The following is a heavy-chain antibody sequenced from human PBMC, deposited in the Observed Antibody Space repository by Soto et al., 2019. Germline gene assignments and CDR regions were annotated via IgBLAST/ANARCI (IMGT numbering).Heavy chain of an antibody. Sequence: GGSLRLSCAASGFTVSSNYMSWVRQAPGRGLEWVSVIYSGGSTYYADSVKGRFTISRDNSKNTLYLQMNSLRAEDTAVYYCAREVPELAHVWYFDLCGRGTLVTVSS. CDR2: IYSGGST. CDR3: AREVPELAHVWYFDL. D-gene: IGHD1-26*01. V-gene: IGHV3-66*01. CDR1: GFTVSSNY. J-gene: IGHJ2*01.